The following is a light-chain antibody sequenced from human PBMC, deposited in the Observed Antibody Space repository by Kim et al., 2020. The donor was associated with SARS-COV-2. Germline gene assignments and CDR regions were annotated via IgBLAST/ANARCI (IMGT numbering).Light chain of an antibody. J-gene: IGKJ1*01. Sequence: SPGERVTLSCRASQSVGSNLAWYQQKPGQAPRLLMYGASTRATGIPARFSGSGSGTEFTLTISSLQSEDFAVYYCQQYNNWLSWTFGQGTKVDIK. CDR2: GAS. V-gene: IGKV3-15*01. CDR3: QQYNNWLSWT. CDR1: QSVGSN.